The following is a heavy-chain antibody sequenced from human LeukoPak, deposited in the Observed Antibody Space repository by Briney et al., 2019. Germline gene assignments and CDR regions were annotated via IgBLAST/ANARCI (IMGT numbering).Heavy chain of an antibody. CDR3: ARGRNYDYIWGTYRIYYYMDV. CDR1: GGSFSGYY. CDR2: INHSGST. D-gene: IGHD3-16*02. Sequence: SETLSLTCAVYGGSFSGYYWSWIRQPPGKGLEWIGEINHSGSTNYNPSLKSRVTISVDTSKNQFSLKLSSVTAADTAMYYCARGRNYDYIWGTYRIYYYMDVWGKGTTVTVSS. J-gene: IGHJ6*03. V-gene: IGHV4-34*01.